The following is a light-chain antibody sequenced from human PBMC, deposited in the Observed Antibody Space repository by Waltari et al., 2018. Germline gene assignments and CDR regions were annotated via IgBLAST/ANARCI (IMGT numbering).Light chain of an antibody. CDR3: QQYHTFYS. CDR2: KTS. V-gene: IGKV1-5*03. Sequence: DIQMTQSPSTLSASVGDTFPITCRASQSISHWLAWYQQKPGKAPKLLIYKTSILERGVPSRFSGVGSETEFALTISSLQPDDFATYHCQQYHTFYSFGQGTKLEIK. J-gene: IGKJ2*03. CDR1: QSISHW.